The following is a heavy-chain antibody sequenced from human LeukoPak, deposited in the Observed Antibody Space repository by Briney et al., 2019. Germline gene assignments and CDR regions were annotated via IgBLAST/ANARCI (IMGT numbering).Heavy chain of an antibody. CDR3: ARGVWFDP. CDR2: IYTSGST. J-gene: IGHJ5*02. Sequence: PSETLSLTCTVSGGSISSGSYYWSWIRQPAGKGLEWIGRIYTSGSTNYNPSLKSRVTMSVDTSKNQFSLKLSSVTAADTAVYYCARGVWFDPWGQGTLVTVSS. V-gene: IGHV4-61*02. CDR1: GGSISSGSYY.